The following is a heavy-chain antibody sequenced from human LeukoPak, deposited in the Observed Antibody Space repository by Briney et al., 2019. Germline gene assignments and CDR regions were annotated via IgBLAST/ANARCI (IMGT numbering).Heavy chain of an antibody. D-gene: IGHD5-18*01. V-gene: IGHV5-10-1*01. Sequence: GESLKISCKGSGYSFTSYWISWVRQMPGKGLEWMGRIDPSDSYTNYSPSFQGHVTISADKSIGTAYLQWSSLKASDTAMYYCARHAQLWRQPVYYYYGMDVWGKGTTVTVSS. J-gene: IGHJ6*04. CDR1: GYSFTSYW. CDR3: ARHAQLWRQPVYYYYGMDV. CDR2: IDPSDSYT.